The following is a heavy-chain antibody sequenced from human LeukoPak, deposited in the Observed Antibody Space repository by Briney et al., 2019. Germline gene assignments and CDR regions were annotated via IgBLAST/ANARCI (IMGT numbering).Heavy chain of an antibody. Sequence: SSETLSLTCTVSGGSISSYYWSWIRQPPGKGLEWIGYICYSGSTNYNPSLKSRVTISIDTSKNQFSLKMSSVTAADTAVYYCARQSTMAYHYDSSAYSDWGQGTLVTVSS. CDR1: GGSISSYY. CDR2: ICYSGST. V-gene: IGHV4-59*08. CDR3: ARQSTMAYHYDSSAYSD. J-gene: IGHJ4*02. D-gene: IGHD3-22*01.